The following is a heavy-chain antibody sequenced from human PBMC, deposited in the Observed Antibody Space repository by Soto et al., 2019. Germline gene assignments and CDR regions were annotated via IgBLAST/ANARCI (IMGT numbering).Heavy chain of an antibody. D-gene: IGHD2-2*01. CDR2: IKQDGSEK. V-gene: IGHV3-7*01. J-gene: IGHJ4*02. Sequence: EVQLVESGGGLVQPGGSLRLSCAGSVFTFSGYWLSWVRQAPGKGLEWVANIKQDGSEKYYVDSVKGRFTISRDNAKNSLYLLMNSLRAEDTAVYYCAKNNRYCTITNCFLFDYWGQGTLVTVSS. CDR3: AKNNRYCTITNCFLFDY. CDR1: VFTFSGYW.